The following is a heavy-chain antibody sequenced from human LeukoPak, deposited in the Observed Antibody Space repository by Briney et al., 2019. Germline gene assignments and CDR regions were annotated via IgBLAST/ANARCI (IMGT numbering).Heavy chain of an antibody. V-gene: IGHV4-59*01. D-gene: IGHD3-10*01. CDR3: ASRTYYGSGPDY. Sequence: SETLSLTCTVSGGFISSYYWIWIRQPPGKGLEWIGYIYYRGSTNYNPSLKSRVTISVDTSKNQFSLRLTSVTAADTAMYYCASRTYYGSGPDYWGQGTLVTVSS. CDR2: IYYRGST. J-gene: IGHJ4*02. CDR1: GGFISSYY.